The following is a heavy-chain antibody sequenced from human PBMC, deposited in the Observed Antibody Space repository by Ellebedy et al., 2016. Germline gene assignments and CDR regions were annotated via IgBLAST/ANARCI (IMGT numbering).Heavy chain of an antibody. Sequence: SETLSLTXTVSGVSISSYYWSWIRQPPGKGLEWIGYIYYSGSTNYNPSLKSRVTISVDASKNQFSLKLSSVTAADTAVYYCARGAYDFWSGYYDYWGQGTLVTVSS. CDR2: IYYSGST. J-gene: IGHJ4*02. V-gene: IGHV4-59*01. CDR1: GVSISSYY. CDR3: ARGAYDFWSGYYDY. D-gene: IGHD3-3*01.